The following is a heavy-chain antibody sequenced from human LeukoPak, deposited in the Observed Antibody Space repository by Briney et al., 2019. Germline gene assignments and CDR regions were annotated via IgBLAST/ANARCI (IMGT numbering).Heavy chain of an antibody. CDR1: GYTFTSYY. CDR2: INPSGGST. CDR3: ATDTAPYYDFWSGYLGGPYYMDV. J-gene: IGHJ6*03. V-gene: IGHV1-46*01. D-gene: IGHD3-3*01. Sequence: ASVKVSCKASGYTFTSYYMHWVRQAPGQGLEWMGIINPSGGSTSYAQKFQGRVTMTEDTSTDTAYMELSSLRSEDTAVYYCATDTAPYYDFWSGYLGGPYYMDVWDKGTAVTVSS.